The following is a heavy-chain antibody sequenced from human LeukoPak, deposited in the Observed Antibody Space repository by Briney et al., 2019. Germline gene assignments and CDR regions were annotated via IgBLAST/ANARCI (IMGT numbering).Heavy chain of an antibody. D-gene: IGHD5-18*01. CDR3: ARESAGVGYIYGYFY. V-gene: IGHV1-2*02. CDR1: GYTFTDYY. J-gene: IGHJ4*02. CDR2: IIPNSGDT. Sequence: GASVKVSCKASGYTFTDYYIQWVRQAPGQGLEWMGWIIPNSGDTNYAQKFRGRVTMTRDTSINTAYMELTRLTSDDTAVYYCARESAGVGYIYGYFYWGQGTLVTVSS.